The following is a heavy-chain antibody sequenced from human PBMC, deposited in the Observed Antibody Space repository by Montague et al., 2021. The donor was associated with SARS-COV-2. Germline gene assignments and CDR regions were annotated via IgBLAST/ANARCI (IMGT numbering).Heavy chain of an antibody. J-gene: IGHJ4*02. Sequence: SDTLSLTRVVSDVSLSSSTWWSWVRQSPGKGLEWVGETYLSGFTXYNPSVKSRVTISLDDSRSQFSLRLTSVTAADTAVYFCARGGLGNRGFDYWGQGALVTVSS. D-gene: IGHD3/OR15-3a*01. V-gene: IGHV4-4*02. CDR2: TYLSGFT. CDR1: DVSLSSSTW. CDR3: ARGGLGNRGFDY.